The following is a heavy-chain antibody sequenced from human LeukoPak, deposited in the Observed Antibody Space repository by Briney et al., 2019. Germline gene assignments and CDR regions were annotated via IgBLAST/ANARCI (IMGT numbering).Heavy chain of an antibody. V-gene: IGHV1-18*01. CDR3: ARDGAPRAGHGDRDY. J-gene: IGHJ4*02. CDR1: GYTFTSYG. Sequence: ASVKVSCKASGYTFTSYGISWVRQAPGQGLEWMGWISAYNGNTNYAQKLQGRVTMTTDTSTSTAYMELRSLRSDETAVYYCARDGAPRAGHGDRDYWGQGTLVTVSS. CDR2: ISAYNGNT. D-gene: IGHD2-21*02.